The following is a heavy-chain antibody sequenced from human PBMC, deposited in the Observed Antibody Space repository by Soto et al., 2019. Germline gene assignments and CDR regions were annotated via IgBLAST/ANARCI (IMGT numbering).Heavy chain of an antibody. D-gene: IGHD2-15*01. Sequence: QVQLVESGGGVVQPGRSLRLSCAASGFTFSSYAMHWVRQAPGKGLEWVAVISYDGSNKYYADSVKGRFTISRDNSKNTLYLQMNSLRAEDTAVYYCARAYCSGGSCYSGGYNWFDPWGQGTLVTVSS. V-gene: IGHV3-30-3*01. CDR3: ARAYCSGGSCYSGGYNWFDP. CDR2: ISYDGSNK. CDR1: GFTFSSYA. J-gene: IGHJ5*02.